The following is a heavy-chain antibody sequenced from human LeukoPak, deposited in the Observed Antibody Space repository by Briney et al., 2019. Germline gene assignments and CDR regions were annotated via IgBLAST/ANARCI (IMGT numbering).Heavy chain of an antibody. J-gene: IGHJ5*02. D-gene: IGHD6-13*01. CDR1: GYIFTGYY. Sequence: ASVKVSCKASGYIFTGYYMHWVRQAPGQGLEWMGWINPNSGDTNYAQKFQGRVTMTRDTSISTAYMELSRLRSDDTAVYYCATDRAAAVSGWFDPWGQGTLVTVSS. V-gene: IGHV1-2*02. CDR3: ATDRAAAVSGWFDP. CDR2: INPNSGDT.